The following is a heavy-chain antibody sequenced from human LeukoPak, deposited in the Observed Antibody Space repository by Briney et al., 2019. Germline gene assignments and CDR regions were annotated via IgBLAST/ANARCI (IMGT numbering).Heavy chain of an antibody. V-gene: IGHV6-1*01. D-gene: IGHD3-10*01. Sequence: SPTLSLTSAISGDSVSSNSAAWNWIRQSPSRGLEWLGRTYYRSKWYNDYAVSVKSRITINPDTSKNQFSLQLNSVTPEDTAVYYCARALWFGDYYYYYYMDVWGKGTTVTVSS. CDR3: ARALWFGDYYYYYYMDV. CDR1: GDSVSSNSAA. CDR2: TYYRSKWYN. J-gene: IGHJ6*03.